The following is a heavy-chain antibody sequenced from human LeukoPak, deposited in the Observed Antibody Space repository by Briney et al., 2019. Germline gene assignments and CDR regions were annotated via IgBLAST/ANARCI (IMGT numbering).Heavy chain of an antibody. CDR3: AKDQDYYDSSGLFGY. CDR2: ISGSGGST. Sequence: GGSLRLSCAASGFTFSSYAMSWVRQAPGKGLEWVSAISGSGGSTYYADSVKGRFTISRDNSKNTLYLQMNRLRAEDTAVYYCAKDQDYYDSSGLFGYWGQGTLVTVSS. CDR1: GFTFSSYA. V-gene: IGHV3-23*01. J-gene: IGHJ4*02. D-gene: IGHD3-22*01.